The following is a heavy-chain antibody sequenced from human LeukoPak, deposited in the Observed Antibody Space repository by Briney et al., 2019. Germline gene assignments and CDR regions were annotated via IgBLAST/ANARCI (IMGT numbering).Heavy chain of an antibody. Sequence: GASAKVSCKASGGTFSSYAISWVRQAPGQGLEWMGRIIPILGIANYAQKSQGRVTITTDESTSTAYMELSSLRSEDTAVYYCARGGRAAFDIWGQGTMVTVSS. CDR1: GGTFSSYA. D-gene: IGHD5-12*01. CDR3: ARGGRAAFDI. J-gene: IGHJ3*02. CDR2: IIPILGIA. V-gene: IGHV1-69*04.